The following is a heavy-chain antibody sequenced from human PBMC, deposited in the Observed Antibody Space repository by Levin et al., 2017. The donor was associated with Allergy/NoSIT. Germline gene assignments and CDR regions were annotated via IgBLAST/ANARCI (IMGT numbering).Heavy chain of an antibody. D-gene: IGHD3-3*01. CDR3: AKNIKTISGPPWYFDL. Sequence: LSLTCAASGFTFSSYAMSWVRQAPGKGLEWVSAISGSGGSTYYADSVKGRFTISRDNSKNTLYLQMNSLRAEDTAVYYCAKNIKTISGPPWYFDLWGRGTLVTVSS. V-gene: IGHV3-23*01. CDR2: ISGSGGST. CDR1: GFTFSSYA. J-gene: IGHJ2*01.